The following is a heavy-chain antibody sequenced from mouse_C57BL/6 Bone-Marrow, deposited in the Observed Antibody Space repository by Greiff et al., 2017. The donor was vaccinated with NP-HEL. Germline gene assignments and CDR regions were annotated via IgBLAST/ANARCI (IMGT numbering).Heavy chain of an antibody. CDR2: ISSGGSYT. Sequence: EVQLVESGGDLVKPGGSLKLSCAASGFTFSSYGMSWVRQTPDKRLEWVATISSGGSYTYYPDSVKGRFTISRDNAKNTLYLQMSSLKSEDTAMYYCARRTTVVSYWYFDVWGTGTTVTVSS. V-gene: IGHV5-6*01. J-gene: IGHJ1*03. D-gene: IGHD1-1*01. CDR3: ARRTTVVSYWYFDV. CDR1: GFTFSSYG.